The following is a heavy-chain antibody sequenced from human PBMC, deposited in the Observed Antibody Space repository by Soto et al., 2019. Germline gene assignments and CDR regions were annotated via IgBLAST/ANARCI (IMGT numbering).Heavy chain of an antibody. CDR2: IYWDDDK. CDR3: SHMESRVASYGLDV. CDR1: GFSLDTSGVG. V-gene: IGHV2-5*02. J-gene: IGHJ6*02. D-gene: IGHD3-3*01. Sequence: QITLRETDPTLVKPTQTLTLTCTFSGFSLDTSGVGVAWIRQPPGKALEWLTLIYWDDDKRYSPSLRSRLTITKDTSENRVVLTMTNMDPVDTATYYCSHMESRVASYGLDVWGQGTTVTVSS.